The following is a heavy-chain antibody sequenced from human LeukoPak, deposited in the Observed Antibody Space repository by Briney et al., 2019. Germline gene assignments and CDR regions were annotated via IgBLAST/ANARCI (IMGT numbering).Heavy chain of an antibody. CDR3: AKVRGRDTRDAFDI. Sequence: GGSLRLSCAASGFTFSNFALHWVRQAPGKGLEWVGVIFYDGTMTYYADSVKGRFTISRDNSKNTLYLQMNSLRTEDTAVYYCAKVRGRDTRDAFDIWGQGTIVTVSS. V-gene: IGHV3-30*04. CDR1: GFTFSNFA. D-gene: IGHD3-10*01. J-gene: IGHJ3*02. CDR2: IFYDGTMT.